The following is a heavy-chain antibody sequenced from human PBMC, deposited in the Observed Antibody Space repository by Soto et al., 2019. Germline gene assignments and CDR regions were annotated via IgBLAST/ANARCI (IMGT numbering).Heavy chain of an antibody. CDR2: IIPIFGTA. D-gene: IGHD5-12*01. Sequence: ASVKVSCKASGGTFSSYAISWVRQAPGQGLEWMGGIIPIFGTANYAQKFKGRVTITADESTSTAYMELSSLRSEDTAEYYCARGVGRDGYKAYGMDVWGQGTTVTVSS. V-gene: IGHV1-69*13. J-gene: IGHJ6*02. CDR1: GGTFSSYA. CDR3: ARGVGRDGYKAYGMDV.